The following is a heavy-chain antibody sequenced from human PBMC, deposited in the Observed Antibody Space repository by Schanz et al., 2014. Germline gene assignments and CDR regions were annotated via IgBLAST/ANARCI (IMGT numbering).Heavy chain of an antibody. Sequence: EVQLLESGGGLVQPGGSLRLSCAASEFTFSSYAMSWVRQAPGKGLEWVSAISGSGGSTYYADSVKGRFTISRDNSKNTLYLQMNSLRPEDTAVYYCARGLIAAAGGAFDYWGQGTLVAVSA. CDR2: ISGSGGST. J-gene: IGHJ4*02. CDR1: EFTFSSYA. D-gene: IGHD6-13*01. V-gene: IGHV3-23*01. CDR3: ARGLIAAAGGAFDY.